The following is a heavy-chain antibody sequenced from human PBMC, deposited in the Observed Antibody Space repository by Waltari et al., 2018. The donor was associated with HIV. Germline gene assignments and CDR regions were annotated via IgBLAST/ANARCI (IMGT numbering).Heavy chain of an antibody. J-gene: IGHJ4*02. V-gene: IGHV3-21*02. Sequence: EVQLVESGGGLVKPGGPLRLSCAASGFTFRSYSMNWVRQAPGKGLGWVSSISSGRTYVYYADSLRGRFTTSRDDAQHSLYLQMNSLKAEDTAVYYCARDLTVTTTAFFDYWGQGTLVTVSS. CDR3: ARDLTVTTTAFFDY. D-gene: IGHD4-17*01. CDR1: GFTFRSYS. CDR2: ISSGRTYV.